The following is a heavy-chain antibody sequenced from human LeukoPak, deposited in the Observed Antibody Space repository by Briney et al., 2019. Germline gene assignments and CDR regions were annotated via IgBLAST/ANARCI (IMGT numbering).Heavy chain of an antibody. Sequence: GRSLRLSCATSGFTFTTYDMNWVRQAPGKGLEWISYISSGNTSMYHADSVKGRFTTSRDNAKNSLYLQMNSLRAEDTAVYYCARDRGVSGTYADYWGQGTLVTVSS. CDR1: GFTFTTYD. V-gene: IGHV3-48*01. D-gene: IGHD1-26*01. J-gene: IGHJ4*02. CDR3: ARDRGVSGTYADY. CDR2: ISSGNTSM.